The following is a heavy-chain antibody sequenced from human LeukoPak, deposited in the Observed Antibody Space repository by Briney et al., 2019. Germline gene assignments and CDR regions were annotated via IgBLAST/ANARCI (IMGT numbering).Heavy chain of an antibody. CDR2: ISWNSGTI. D-gene: IGHD3-10*01. CDR1: GFTFDDYA. CDR3: AKDMGSGSYYSPFDY. J-gene: IGHJ4*02. V-gene: IGHV3-9*01. Sequence: GGSLRLSCAASGFTFDDYAMHWVRQASGKGLEWVSGISWNSGTIAYADSVKGRFTISRDNAKNSLYLQMNSLRAEDTALYYCAKDMGSGSYYSPFDYWGQGTLVTVSS.